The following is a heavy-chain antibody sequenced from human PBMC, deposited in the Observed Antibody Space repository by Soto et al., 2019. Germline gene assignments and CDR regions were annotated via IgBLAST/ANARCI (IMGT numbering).Heavy chain of an antibody. CDR2: IYTSGST. D-gene: IGHD6-13*01. CDR1: GGSISSYY. Sequence: ASETLSLTCTVSGGSISSYYWSWIRQPAGKGLEWIGRIYTSGSTYYNPSLKSRVTMSLDTSKNQFSLKLSSVTAADTAVYYCAGGAAADYFDYWGQGTLVTVSS. CDR3: AGGAAADYFDY. J-gene: IGHJ4*02. V-gene: IGHV4-4*07.